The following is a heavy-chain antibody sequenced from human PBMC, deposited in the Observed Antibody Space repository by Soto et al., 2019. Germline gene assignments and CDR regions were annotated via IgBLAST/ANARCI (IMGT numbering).Heavy chain of an antibody. D-gene: IGHD3-16*02. V-gene: IGHV4-59*01. CDR1: GGSISSYY. CDR2: IYYSGST. J-gene: IGHJ3*02. CDR3: AREGNYDYIWGSYRHDAFDI. Sequence: SETLSLTCTVSGGSISSYYWSWIRQPPGKGLEWIGYIYYSGSTNYNPSLKSRVTISVDTSKNQFSLKLSSVTAADTAVYYCAREGNYDYIWGSYRHDAFDIWGQGTMVTVSS.